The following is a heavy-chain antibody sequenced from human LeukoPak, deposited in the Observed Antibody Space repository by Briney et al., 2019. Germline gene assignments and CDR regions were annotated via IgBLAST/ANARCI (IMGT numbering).Heavy chain of an antibody. D-gene: IGHD6-13*01. CDR2: ISAYNGNT. CDR3: ARVGDSSSGKLDY. Sequence: ASVKVSCKASGYTFTSYGISWVRQAPGQGLEWMGWISAYNGNTNYAQKLQGRVTMTTGTSTSTAYMELRSLGSDDTAVYYCARVGDSSSGKLDYWGQGTLVTVSS. J-gene: IGHJ4*02. V-gene: IGHV1-18*01. CDR1: GYTFTSYG.